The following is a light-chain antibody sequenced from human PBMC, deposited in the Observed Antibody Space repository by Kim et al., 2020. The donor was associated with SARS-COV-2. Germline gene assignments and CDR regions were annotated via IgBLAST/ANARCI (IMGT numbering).Light chain of an antibody. CDR1: QSISTY. V-gene: IGKV1-39*01. J-gene: IGKJ4*01. Sequence: DIQMTQSPSSLAASVGDRVTIASRASQSISTYLNWYQQKPGKAPKLLIYAASSLQSGVPSRFSGSGSGTDFTLTISSLQPEDFATYYCQQSHTTPLLTFGGGTTVDIK. CDR3: QQSHTTPLLT. CDR2: AAS.